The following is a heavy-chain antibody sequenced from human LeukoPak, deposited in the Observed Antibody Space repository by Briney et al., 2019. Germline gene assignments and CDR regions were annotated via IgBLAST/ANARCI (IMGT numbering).Heavy chain of an antibody. J-gene: IGHJ4*02. D-gene: IGHD4-17*01. CDR3: ARDGSTTLTGPVWY. Sequence: SETLSLTCTVSGGSISSYYWSWIRQPAGKGLEWIGRIYTSGSTNYNPSLKSRVTMSVDTSKNQFSLKLSSVTAADTAVYYCARDGSTTLTGPVWYWGQGTLVTVSS. CDR2: IYTSGST. V-gene: IGHV4-4*07. CDR1: GGSISSYY.